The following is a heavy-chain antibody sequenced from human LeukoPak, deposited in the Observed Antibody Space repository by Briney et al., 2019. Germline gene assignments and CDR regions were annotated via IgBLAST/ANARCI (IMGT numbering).Heavy chain of an antibody. D-gene: IGHD1-14*01. J-gene: IGHJ4*02. CDR2: IYHSGST. CDR1: GGSIRSEGYS. Sequence: PSQTLSLTCAVSGGSIRSEGYSWSWIRQPPGKGLEWIGYIYHSGSTYYNPSLKSRVTISVDRSKNQFSLKMNSVTAADTAVYYCASLIEPANYFNYWGQGTLVTVSS. CDR3: ASLIEPANYFNY. V-gene: IGHV4-30-2*01.